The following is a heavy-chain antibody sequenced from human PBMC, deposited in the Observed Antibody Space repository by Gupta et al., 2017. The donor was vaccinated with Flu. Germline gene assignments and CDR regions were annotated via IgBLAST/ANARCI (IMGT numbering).Heavy chain of an antibody. J-gene: IGHJ4*02. CDR1: GFTFRIHW. D-gene: IGHD2-15*01. V-gene: IGHV3-7*01. CDR3: ATRSASTTLFADF. CDR2: IKYDGSEI. Sequence: EGHLVESGGDLVQPGGSLRLACIASGFTFRIHWMSWVRQAPGKGLEWVANIKYDGSEIFYVDSVKGRFTISRDNAKNSLYLQMDNLRAEDTATYYCATRSASTTLFADFWGQGTLVRVSS.